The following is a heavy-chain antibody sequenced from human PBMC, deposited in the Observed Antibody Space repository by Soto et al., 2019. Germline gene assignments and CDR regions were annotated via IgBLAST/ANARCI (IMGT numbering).Heavy chain of an antibody. D-gene: IGHD3-10*01. CDR1: GYTFTRSG. CDR2: ISSYNGDT. Sequence: ASVKVSCKASGYTFTRSGISWVRQAPGQGPEWMGWISSYNGDTNYAQTFQGRVTMTTDTSTSTAYMELRSLRSDDTAVYYCAREGGWFGELGAGYYYYYGMDVWGQGTTVTVSS. CDR3: AREGGWFGELGAGYYYYYGMDV. V-gene: IGHV1-18*01. J-gene: IGHJ6*02.